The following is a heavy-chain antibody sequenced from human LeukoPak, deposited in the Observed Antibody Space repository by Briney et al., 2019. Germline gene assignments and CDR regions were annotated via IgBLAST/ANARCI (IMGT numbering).Heavy chain of an antibody. V-gene: IGHV4-34*01. CDR2: INHSGSI. J-gene: IGHJ2*01. CDR1: GGSFSGYY. Sequence: SETLSLTCAVYGGSFSGYYWSWIRQPPGKGLEWIGEINHSGSINYNPSLKSRVTISVDTSKNQFSLKLSSVTAADTAVYYCARGRVAVARYFDLWGRGTLVTVSS. D-gene: IGHD6-19*01. CDR3: ARGRVAVARYFDL.